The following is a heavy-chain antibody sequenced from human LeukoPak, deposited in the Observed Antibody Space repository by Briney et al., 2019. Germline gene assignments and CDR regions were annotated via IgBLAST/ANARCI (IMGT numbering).Heavy chain of an antibody. CDR3: AKDRGNSGSGGLGFDY. D-gene: IGHD1-26*01. CDR2: ISGSGGRT. J-gene: IGHJ4*02. Sequence: GGSLKLSCKASGFTFSSYAMSWVRQAPGKGLEWVSVISGSGGRTYYADSVKGRFTNSRDNSKNTLYLQMNSLRAEDTAVYYCAKDRGNSGSGGLGFDYWGQGTLVTVSS. CDR1: GFTFSSYA. V-gene: IGHV3-23*01.